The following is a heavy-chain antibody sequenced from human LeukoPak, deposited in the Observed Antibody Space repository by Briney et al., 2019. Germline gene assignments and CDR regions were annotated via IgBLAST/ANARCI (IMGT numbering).Heavy chain of an antibody. CDR3: ARGPVGYCSSTSCYPDYYYGMDV. CDR2: IYYSGST. J-gene: IGHJ6*02. D-gene: IGHD2-2*01. Sequence: SETLSLTCTVSGGSISSYYWSWIRQPPGKGLEWIGYIYYSGSTNCNPSLKSRVTISVDTSKNQFSLKLSSVTAADTAVYYCARGPVGYCSSTSCYPDYYYGMDVWGQGTTVTVSS. CDR1: GGSISSYY. V-gene: IGHV4-59*01.